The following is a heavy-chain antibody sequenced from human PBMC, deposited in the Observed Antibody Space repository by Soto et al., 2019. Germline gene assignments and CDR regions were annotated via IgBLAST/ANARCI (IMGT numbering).Heavy chain of an antibody. CDR3: ARDSSRIVVVPAAIDY. V-gene: IGHV4-34*01. J-gene: IGHJ4*02. D-gene: IGHD2-2*01. CDR2: INHSGST. CDR1: GGSFSGYY. Sequence: SETLSLTCAVYGGSFSGYYWSWIRQPPGKGLEWIGEINHSGSTNYKPSLKSRVTISVDTSKNQFSLKLSSVTAADTAVYYCARDSSRIVVVPAAIDYWGQGTLVTVSS.